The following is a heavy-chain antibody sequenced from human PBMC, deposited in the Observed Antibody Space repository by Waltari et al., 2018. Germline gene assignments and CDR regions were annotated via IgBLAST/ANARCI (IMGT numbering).Heavy chain of an antibody. CDR1: GFTSSDHY. V-gene: IGHV3-72*01. CDR2: IRNKNKNYTT. D-gene: IGHD3-16*01. Sequence: EVQLVESGGGLVQPGGSLRLSCAASGFTSSDHYMDWVRQAPGNGLEWVGRIRNKNKNYTTEYAAYVKGRFTISRDESKNSLYLQMNSLKTEDTAMYCCARGAYSNDYWGQGTLVTVSS. J-gene: IGHJ4*02. CDR3: ARGAYSNDY.